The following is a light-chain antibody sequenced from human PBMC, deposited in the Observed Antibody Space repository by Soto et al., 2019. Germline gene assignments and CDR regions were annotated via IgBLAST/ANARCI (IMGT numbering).Light chain of an antibody. CDR1: QSVSSN. CDR3: QQYNNWPPP. J-gene: IGKJ1*01. V-gene: IGKV3-15*01. CDR2: GAS. Sequence: EIVMTQSPATLSVSPGERATLSCRASQSVSSNLAWYQQKPGQAPRLLIYGASTRATGIPARFSGSGSGTDFTLTFSSLQSEDFAFYYCQQYNNWPPPFGQGPKGEI.